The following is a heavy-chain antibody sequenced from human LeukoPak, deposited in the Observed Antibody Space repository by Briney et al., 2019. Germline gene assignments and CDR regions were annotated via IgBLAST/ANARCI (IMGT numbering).Heavy chain of an antibody. J-gene: IGHJ3*02. CDR2: ITPYNGDT. Sequence: AAWKYACKPSDHAFTSYDLSWVLHAFEHRLDYLKWITPYNGDTNYAEKVQGRVTMTTDTSTRTAYTELRSLRSDDTAVYYCAREGDGSSGDVRAFDIWGQGTMVIVSS. CDR1: DHAFTSYD. D-gene: IGHD1-26*01. V-gene: IGHV1-18*01. CDR3: AREGDGSSGDVRAFDI.